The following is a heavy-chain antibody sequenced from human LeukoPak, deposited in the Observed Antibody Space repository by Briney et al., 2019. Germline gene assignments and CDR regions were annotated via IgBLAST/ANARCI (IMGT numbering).Heavy chain of an antibody. Sequence: SETLSLTCTVSGGSISYYYWSWIRQSPGKGLEWIGYIYDSGRTNYNPSLKSRVTISVDTSKNQFSLKLISVTAADTAVYYCAREMATNRRFYYGMDVWGQGTTVTVSS. CDR2: IYDSGRT. J-gene: IGHJ6*02. V-gene: IGHV4-59*12. CDR1: GGSISYYY. D-gene: IGHD5-24*01. CDR3: AREMATNRRFYYGMDV.